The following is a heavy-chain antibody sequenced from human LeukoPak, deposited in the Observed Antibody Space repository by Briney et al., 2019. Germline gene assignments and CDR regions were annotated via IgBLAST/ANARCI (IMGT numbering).Heavy chain of an antibody. CDR1: GFTFETHW. CDR2: IRSKAFGGTT. CDR3: TRAPYSNYVNLDY. Sequence: GGSLRLSCAASGFTFETHWMTWVRQAPGKGLEWVGFIRSKAFGGTTEYAASVKGRFTISRDDSKSIAYLQMNSLKTEDTAVYYCTRAPYSNYVNLDYWGQGTLVTVSS. V-gene: IGHV3-49*04. D-gene: IGHD4-11*01. J-gene: IGHJ4*02.